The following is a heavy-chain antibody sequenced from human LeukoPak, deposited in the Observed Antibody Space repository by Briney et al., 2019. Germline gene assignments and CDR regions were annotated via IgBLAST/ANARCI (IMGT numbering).Heavy chain of an antibody. D-gene: IGHD2-2*02. CDR1: GFTFSSYA. Sequence: GGSLRLSCAASGFTFSSYAMSWVRQAPGKGLEWVSAISGSGGSTYYADSVKGRFTISRDNSKNTLYLQMNSLRAEDTAVYYCTTVPPPFTAAIGDVNYWGQGTLVTVSS. J-gene: IGHJ4*02. CDR2: ISGSGGST. V-gene: IGHV3-23*01. CDR3: TTVPPPFTAAIGDVNY.